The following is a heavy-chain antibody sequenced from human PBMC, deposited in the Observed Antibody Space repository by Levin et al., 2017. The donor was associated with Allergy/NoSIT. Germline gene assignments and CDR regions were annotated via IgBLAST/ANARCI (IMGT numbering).Heavy chain of an antibody. V-gene: IGHV3-7*01. CDR2: IQQDGSDK. D-gene: IGHD2-21*02. J-gene: IGHJ4*02. CDR3: ARDSDYYRGDY. CDR1: GFTFTNYW. Sequence: GESLKISCAASGFTFTNYWMGWVRQAPGKGLQWVANIQQDGSDKKYLDSVKGRFTISRDNAKNSVFLQMNSLRAEDTAVYYCARDSDYYRGDYWGQGTLVTVSS.